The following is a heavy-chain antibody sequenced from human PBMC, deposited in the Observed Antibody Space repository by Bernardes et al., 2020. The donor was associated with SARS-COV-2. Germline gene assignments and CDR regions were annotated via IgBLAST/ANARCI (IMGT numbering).Heavy chain of an antibody. J-gene: IGHJ4*02. V-gene: IGHV3-23*01. CDR2: ISGGGETT. D-gene: IGHD3-16*02. CDR3: TKLGLRLGELSTATTLCFDS. Sequence: WGSLRLSCAASGFTFNSYAMSWVRQAPGKGLEWVSSISGGGETTDYADFVKGRFSISRDNSKNTLYLQINSLRAEDTAVYYCTKLGLRLGELSTATTLCFDSWGQGTLVTVSS. CDR1: GFTFNSYA.